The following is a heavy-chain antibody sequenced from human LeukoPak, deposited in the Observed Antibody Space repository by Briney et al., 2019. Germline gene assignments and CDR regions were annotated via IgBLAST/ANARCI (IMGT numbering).Heavy chain of an antibody. Sequence: PGGSLRLSCAAFGFTFSDYYMSWIRQAPGKGLEWVSYISSSGSTIYYADSVKGRFTISRDNSKNTLYLQMNSLRAEDTAVYYCAKDLGIVVVITLDCWGQGTLVTVSS. CDR1: GFTFSDYY. J-gene: IGHJ4*02. CDR2: ISSSGSTI. D-gene: IGHD3-22*01. CDR3: AKDLGIVVVITLDC. V-gene: IGHV3-11*01.